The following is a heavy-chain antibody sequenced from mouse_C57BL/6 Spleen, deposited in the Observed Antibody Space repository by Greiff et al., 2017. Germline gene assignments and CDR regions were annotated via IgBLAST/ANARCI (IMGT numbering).Heavy chain of an antibody. D-gene: IGHD2-4*01. Sequence: EVMLVESGGDLVKPGGSLKLSCAASGFTFSSYGMSWVRQTPDKRLEWVATISSGGSYTYYPDSVKGRFTISRDNAKNTLYLQMSSLKSEDTAMYYCARGEDDCGLDYWGQGTTLTVSS. V-gene: IGHV5-6*02. CDR1: GFTFSSYG. CDR2: ISSGGSYT. J-gene: IGHJ2*01. CDR3: ARGEDDCGLDY.